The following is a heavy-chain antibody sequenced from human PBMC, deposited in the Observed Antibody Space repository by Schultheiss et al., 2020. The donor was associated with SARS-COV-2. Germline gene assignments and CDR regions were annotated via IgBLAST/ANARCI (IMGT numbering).Heavy chain of an antibody. V-gene: IGHV3-23*01. Sequence: ETLSLTCAVYGGSFSGYYWSWVRQAPGKGLEWVSAISGSGGTTYYADSVKGRFTISRDNSKNTLYLHMNSLRAEDTAVYYCARMVGATRGSSFDYWGQGTLVTVSS. CDR3: ARMVGATRGSSFDY. CDR2: ISGSGGTT. CDR1: GGSFSGYY. J-gene: IGHJ4*02. D-gene: IGHD1-26*01.